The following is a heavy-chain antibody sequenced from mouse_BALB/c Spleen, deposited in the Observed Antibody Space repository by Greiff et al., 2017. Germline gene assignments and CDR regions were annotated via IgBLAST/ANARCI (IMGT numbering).Heavy chain of an antibody. V-gene: IGHV3-2*02. Sequence: EVQGVESGPGLVKPSQSLSLTCTVTGYSITSDYAWNWIRQFPGNKLEWMGYISYSGSTSYNPSLKSRISITRDTSKNQFFLQLNSVTTEDTATYYCARRTNWDYYAMDYWGQGTSVTVSS. CDR3: ARRTNWDYYAMDY. D-gene: IGHD4-1*01. CDR1: GYSITSDYA. J-gene: IGHJ4*01. CDR2: ISYSGST.